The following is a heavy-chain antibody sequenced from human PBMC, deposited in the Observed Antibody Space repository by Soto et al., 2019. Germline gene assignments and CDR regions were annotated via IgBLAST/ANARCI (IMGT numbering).Heavy chain of an antibody. CDR1: GYTFTSYG. V-gene: IGHV1-18*01. CDR2: VTAYNGNT. J-gene: IGHJ4*02. Sequence: SVKVSCKASGYTFTSYGIAWVRQAPGQGLEWMGWVTAYNGNTKYAQKFQDRVTMTTDTSTSTAYMELRSLRSDDTAVYFCARAPPFDYWGQGTLVTVSS. CDR3: ARAPPFDY.